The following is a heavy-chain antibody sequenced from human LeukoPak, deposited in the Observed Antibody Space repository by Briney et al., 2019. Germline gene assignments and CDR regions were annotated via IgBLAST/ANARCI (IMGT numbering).Heavy chain of an antibody. J-gene: IGHJ4*02. D-gene: IGHD6-19*01. CDR3: AKYTAYSTGWPSY. Sequence: GGSLRISFAASGFTFNTYAMSWVRPATGKGVEWVSTISGSGGSTYYADSVKGRFTISRDNSKNTLYLQMNSLRAEDTAVYYCAKYTAYSTGWPSYWGQRTLVTVS. CDR2: ISGSGGST. V-gene: IGHV3-23*01. CDR1: GFTFNTYA.